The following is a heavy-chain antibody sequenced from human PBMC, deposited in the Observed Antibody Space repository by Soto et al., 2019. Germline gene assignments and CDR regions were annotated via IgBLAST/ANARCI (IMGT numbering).Heavy chain of an antibody. CDR3: AKDRRAGGNYGFYSDF. J-gene: IGHJ4*02. CDR1: GFTFSSYG. D-gene: IGHD1-7*01. Sequence: GGSLRLSCAASGFTFSSYGMTWVRQAPGKGLEWVSFSSATGAGTYYADSVKGRVTLSRDNSKNTLYLQMTSLRADDTAVYYCAKDRRAGGNYGFYSDFWGQGA. CDR2: SSATGAGT. V-gene: IGHV3-23*01.